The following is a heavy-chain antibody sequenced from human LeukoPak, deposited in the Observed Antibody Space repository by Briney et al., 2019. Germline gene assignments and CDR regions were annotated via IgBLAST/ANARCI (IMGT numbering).Heavy chain of an antibody. D-gene: IGHD1-14*01. CDR2: MNPNSGNT. Sequence: ASVKVSCKASGYTFTSYDINWVRQATGQGLEWMGWMNPNSGNTGYAQKFQGRVTITRNTSISTAYMELSSLRSEDTAVYYCARSRSGGAASDYGMDVWGQGTTVTVSS. CDR3: ARSRSGGAASDYGMDV. V-gene: IGHV1-8*03. J-gene: IGHJ6*02. CDR1: GYTFTSYD.